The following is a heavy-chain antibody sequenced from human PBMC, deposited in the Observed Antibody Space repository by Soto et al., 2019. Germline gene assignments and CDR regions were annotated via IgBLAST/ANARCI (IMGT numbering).Heavy chain of an antibody. Sequence: VGSLRLSCAASGFTFSSYWMSWVRQAPGKGLEWVANIKQDGSEKYFVDSVKGRFTISRDNAKNSLYLQMNSLRAEDTAVYYCARETANGVLRAVNYWGQGTLVTVSS. CDR3: ARETANGVLRAVNY. CDR1: GFTFSSYW. J-gene: IGHJ4*02. V-gene: IGHV3-7*01. CDR2: IKQDGSEK. D-gene: IGHD6-19*01.